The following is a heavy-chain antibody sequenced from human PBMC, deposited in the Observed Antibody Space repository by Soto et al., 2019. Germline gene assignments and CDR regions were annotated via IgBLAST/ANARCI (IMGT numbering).Heavy chain of an antibody. CDR2: ITRSGNT. J-gene: IGHJ4*02. CDR1: GGSFSGHY. Sequence: SETLSLTCAVYGGSFSGHYLTWIRQPPGKGLGWVGEITRSGNTNYNPSLKSRVTISVDTSKNQFSLKLSSVTAADTAVYYCACNYYDFWSGYYSVGYFDYWAQGTPVTVSS. D-gene: IGHD3-3*01. V-gene: IGHV4-34*01. CDR3: ACNYYDFWSGYYSVGYFDY.